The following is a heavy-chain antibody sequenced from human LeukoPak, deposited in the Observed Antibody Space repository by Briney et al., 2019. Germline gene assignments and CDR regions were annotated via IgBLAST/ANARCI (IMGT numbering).Heavy chain of an antibody. V-gene: IGHV4-39*01. J-gene: IGHJ5*02. CDR3: ARHYGP. CDR1: XXXXXSXXYY. CDR2: IYDSGST. D-gene: IGHD3-10*01. Sequence: TXXXTCTXXXXXXXSXXYYXGXIXXPPGKGLEWIGSIYDSGSTYYNPSLKSRVTISVDTSKNQFSLKLNSVTAADTAVYYCARHYGPWGQGTLVTVSS.